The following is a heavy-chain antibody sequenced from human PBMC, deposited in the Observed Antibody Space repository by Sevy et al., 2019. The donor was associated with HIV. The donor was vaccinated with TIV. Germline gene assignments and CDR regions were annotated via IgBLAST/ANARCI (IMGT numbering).Heavy chain of an antibody. CDR2: LSFGCGRI. Sequence: GGSLRLSCVASGFNFNIYSMSWVRQAPGKRLEWVSTLSFGCGRINHADSVQGRFTMSRDDSKKTVYLEMNSLRPEVTAVYYCAREGCTKPHDYWGQGTLVTVSS. J-gene: IGHJ4*02. V-gene: IGHV3-23*01. D-gene: IGHD2-8*01. CDR1: GFNFNIYS. CDR3: AREGCTKPHDY.